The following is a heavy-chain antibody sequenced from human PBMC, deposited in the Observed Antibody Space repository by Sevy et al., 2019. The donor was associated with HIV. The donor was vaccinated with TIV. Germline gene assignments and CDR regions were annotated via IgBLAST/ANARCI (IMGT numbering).Heavy chain of an antibody. V-gene: IGHV3-7*01. D-gene: IGHD1-26*01. CDR2: INEDGREK. J-gene: IGHJ5*02. CDR3: ARWDFSPWFDP. Sequence: GSLRLSCAASGFTFSNSRMTWVRQAPGKGLEWVASINEDGREKFYVDSVKGRFTISRDNAKNSLYLQMNSLRVEDSAVYYCARWDFSPWFDPWGQGTLVTVSS. CDR1: GFTFSNSR.